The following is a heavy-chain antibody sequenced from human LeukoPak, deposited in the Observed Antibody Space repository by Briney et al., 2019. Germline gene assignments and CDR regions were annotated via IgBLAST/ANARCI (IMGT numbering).Heavy chain of an antibody. V-gene: IGHV4-38-2*02. D-gene: IGHD2-2*03. CDR3: ARDPHVGIVVVPAATTGDVWDY. Sequence: KTSETLSLTCTVSGYSISSGYYWGWIRQPPGKGLEWIGSIYHSGSTYYNPSLKSRVTISVDTSKNQFSLKLSFVTAADTAVYYCARDPHVGIVVVPAATTGDVWDYWGQGTLVTVSS. CDR2: IYHSGST. CDR1: GYSISSGYY. J-gene: IGHJ4*02.